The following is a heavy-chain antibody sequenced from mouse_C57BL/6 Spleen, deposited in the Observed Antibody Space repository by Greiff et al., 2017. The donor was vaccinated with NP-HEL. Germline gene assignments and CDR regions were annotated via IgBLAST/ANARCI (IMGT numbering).Heavy chain of an antibody. Sequence: VKLMESGPGLVQPSQSLSITCTVSGFSLTSSGVHWVRQSPGKGLEWLGVIWSGGSTDYNAAFISRLSISKDNSKSKVFFKMNSLQADDTAIYYCSSNYYGGAWFAYWGQGTLVTVSA. D-gene: IGHD1-1*01. J-gene: IGHJ3*01. CDR3: SSNYYGGAWFAY. V-gene: IGHV2-2*01. CDR1: GFSLTSSG. CDR2: IWSGGST.